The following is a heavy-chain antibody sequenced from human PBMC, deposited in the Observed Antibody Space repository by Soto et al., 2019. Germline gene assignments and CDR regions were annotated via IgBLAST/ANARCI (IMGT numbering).Heavy chain of an antibody. CDR3: AREIGLRYFDWLSGYDY. D-gene: IGHD3-9*01. CDR2: INHNRST. CDR1: GGSFNDYY. V-gene: IGHV4-34*01. Sequence: PSETLSLTCAVYGGSFNDYYWTWIRQPPGKGLELNGEINHNRSTHYNPSLKSRVTISVDTSKNQFSLKLSSVTAADTAVYYCAREIGLRYFDWLSGYDYWGQGTLVTVSS. J-gene: IGHJ4*02.